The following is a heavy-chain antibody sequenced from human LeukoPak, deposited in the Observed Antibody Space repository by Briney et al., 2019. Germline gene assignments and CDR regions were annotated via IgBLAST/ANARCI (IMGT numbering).Heavy chain of an antibody. CDR3: ARGGNEWELLYYFDY. CDR1: GYSFTSYW. D-gene: IGHD1-26*01. Sequence: GESLKISCKGSGYSFTSYWIGWVRQMPGKGLEWMGIIYPGDSDTRYSSSFQGQVTISADKSISTAYLQWSSLKASDTAMYYCARGGNEWELLYYFDYWGQGTLVTVSS. J-gene: IGHJ4*02. CDR2: IYPGDSDT. V-gene: IGHV5-51*01.